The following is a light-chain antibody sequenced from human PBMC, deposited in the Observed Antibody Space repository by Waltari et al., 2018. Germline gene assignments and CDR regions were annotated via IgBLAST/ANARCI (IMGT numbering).Light chain of an antibody. CDR2: DAA. CDR1: PGISSR. Sequence: DIQMTQSPSSVSASVGARVTLTCRGSPGISSRLAWYQQKPGKAPKLLIYDAASLHSGVPSRFSGSGSGTEFTLTISSLQPEDFATYYCQQVDSFPRTFGQGTKVEVK. J-gene: IGKJ1*01. CDR3: QQVDSFPRT. V-gene: IGKV1-12*01.